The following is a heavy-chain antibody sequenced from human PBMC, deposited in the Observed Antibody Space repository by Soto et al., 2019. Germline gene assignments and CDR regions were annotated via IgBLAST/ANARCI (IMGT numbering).Heavy chain of an antibody. J-gene: IGHJ5*02. CDR1: GGSISSYY. V-gene: IGHV4-59*01. Sequence: PSETLSLTCTVSGGSISSYYWSWIRQPPGKGLEWIGYIYYSGSTNYNPSLKSRVTISVDTSKNQFSLKLSSVTAADTAVYYCARNLLAAARWFDPWGQGTLVTVS. CDR2: IYYSGST. CDR3: ARNLLAAARWFDP. D-gene: IGHD6-13*01.